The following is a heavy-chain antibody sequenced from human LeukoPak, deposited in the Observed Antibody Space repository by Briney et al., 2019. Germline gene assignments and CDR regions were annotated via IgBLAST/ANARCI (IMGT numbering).Heavy chain of an antibody. J-gene: IGHJ4*02. V-gene: IGHV3-23*01. D-gene: IGHD3-10*01. CDR2: ISGSGGST. CDR1: GFTFSSYA. Sequence: PGGSLRLSCAASGFTFSSYAMSWVRQAPGKGLEWVSAISGSGGSTYYADSVKGRFTISRDNSKNTLYLQMNSLRAEDTAVYYCAKPPYGSGSYPYYFDYWGQGTLVTASS. CDR3: AKPPYGSGSYPYYFDY.